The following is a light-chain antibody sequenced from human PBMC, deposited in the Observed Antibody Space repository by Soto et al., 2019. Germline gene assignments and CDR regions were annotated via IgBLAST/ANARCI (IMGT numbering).Light chain of an antibody. J-gene: IGLJ3*02. CDR3: CSYAGSYTYWV. CDR1: SSDVGGYNY. V-gene: IGLV2-11*01. CDR2: DVS. Sequence: QSVLTQPRSVSGSPEQSVTISCTGTSSDVGGYNYVSWYQQHPGKAPKLMIYDVSKRPSGVPDRFSGSKSGNTASLTISGLQAEDEADYYCCSYAGSYTYWVFGGGTKLTVL.